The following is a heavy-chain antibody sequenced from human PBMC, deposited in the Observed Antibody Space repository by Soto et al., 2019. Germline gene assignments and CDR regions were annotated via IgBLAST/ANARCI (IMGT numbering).Heavy chain of an antibody. D-gene: IGHD6-13*01. CDR1: GGTFRSYA. Sequence: QVQLVQSGAEVKKPGSSVKVSCKASGGTFRSYAISWVRQAPGQGLEWMGGIIPIFGTANYAQKFQGRVTITADEATSTAYMELSSLRSEDTAVYYCARGLGGYSSTQRGYNWFDPWGQGTLVTVSS. CDR2: IIPIFGTA. J-gene: IGHJ5*02. V-gene: IGHV1-69*01. CDR3: ARGLGGYSSTQRGYNWFDP.